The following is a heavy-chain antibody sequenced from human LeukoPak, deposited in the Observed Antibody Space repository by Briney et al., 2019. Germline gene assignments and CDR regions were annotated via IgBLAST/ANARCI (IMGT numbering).Heavy chain of an antibody. CDR2: INSDGSST. D-gene: IGHD7-27*01. J-gene: IGHJ3*02. Sequence: GGSLRLSCGASGFAYSSFWMSWVRQAPGEGLVWVSRINSDGSSTSYADSVKGRFTISRDNAKNTLYLQMNSLRAEDTAVYFCAKIRGNWGFSFDIWGQGTMVTVSS. V-gene: IGHV3-74*01. CDR1: GFAYSSFW. CDR3: AKIRGNWGFSFDI.